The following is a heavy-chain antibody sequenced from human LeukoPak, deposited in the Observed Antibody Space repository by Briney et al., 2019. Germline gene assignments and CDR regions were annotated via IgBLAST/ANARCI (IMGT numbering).Heavy chain of an antibody. Sequence: ISSSSEVKHYADSVKGRFTISRDNSKNTLYLQMNSLRAEDTAVYYCAKYSGSYSVDYWGQGTLVTVSS. J-gene: IGHJ4*02. V-gene: IGHV3-23*01. D-gene: IGHD1-26*01. CDR2: ISSSSEVK. CDR3: AKYSGSYSVDY.